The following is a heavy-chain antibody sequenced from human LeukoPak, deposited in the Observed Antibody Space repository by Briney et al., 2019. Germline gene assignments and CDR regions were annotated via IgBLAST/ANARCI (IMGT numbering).Heavy chain of an antibody. CDR3: ARAKLNLGGAFDY. Sequence: GASVKVSCXASGYTFTSYDINWVRQATGQGLEWMGWMNPNSGNTGYAQKFQGRVTMTRNTSISTAYMELSSLRSEDTAVYYCARAKLNLGGAFDYWGQGTLVTVPS. CDR2: MNPNSGNT. CDR1: GYTFTSYD. D-gene: IGHD4-23*01. J-gene: IGHJ4*02. V-gene: IGHV1-8*01.